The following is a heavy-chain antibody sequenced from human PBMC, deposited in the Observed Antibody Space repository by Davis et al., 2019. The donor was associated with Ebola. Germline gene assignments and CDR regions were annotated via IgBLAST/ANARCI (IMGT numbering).Heavy chain of an antibody. Sequence: GGSLRLSCAASGFTFSNYWMTWVRQAPVRGLEWVANIKQDGSEKQYVDSVRGRFTISRDDANNSLFLQMDSLRAEDTAIYYCAREGFYSGLDVWSKGTTVTVSA. V-gene: IGHV3-7*01. CDR3: AREGFYSGLDV. J-gene: IGHJ6*04. CDR2: IKQDGSEK. CDR1: GFTFSNYW.